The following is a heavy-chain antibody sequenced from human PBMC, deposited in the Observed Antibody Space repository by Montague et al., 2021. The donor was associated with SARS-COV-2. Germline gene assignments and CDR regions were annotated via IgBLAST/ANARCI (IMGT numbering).Heavy chain of an antibody. CDR2: IDWDDDK. J-gene: IGHJ4*02. D-gene: IGHD4-23*01. CDR1: GFSLSTSGMC. Sequence: PALVKPTRTLTLTCTFSGFSLSTSGMCVSWIRQPPGKALEWLARIDWDDDKYYSTSLKTRLTISKDTSKNQVVLTMTNMDPVDTATYYCARVYYGGNSAFDYWGQGTLVTVSS. V-gene: IGHV2-70*11. CDR3: ARVYYGGNSAFDY.